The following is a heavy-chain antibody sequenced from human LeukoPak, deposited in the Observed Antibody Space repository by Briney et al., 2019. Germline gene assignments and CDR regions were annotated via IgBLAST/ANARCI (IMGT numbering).Heavy chain of an antibody. Sequence: ASVKVSCKASGYTFTSDDINWVRQASGQGLEWMGWMNPNSGNTGYAQKLQGRVTMTTDTSTSTAYMELRSLRSDDTAVYYCARGIGETITMVRGVITPNFDYWGQGTLVTVSS. CDR2: MNPNSGNT. D-gene: IGHD3-10*01. CDR3: ARGIGETITMVRGVITPNFDY. J-gene: IGHJ4*02. V-gene: IGHV1-8*01. CDR1: GYTFTSDD.